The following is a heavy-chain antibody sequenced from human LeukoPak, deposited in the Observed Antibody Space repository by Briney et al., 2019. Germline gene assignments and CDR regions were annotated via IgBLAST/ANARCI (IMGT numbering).Heavy chain of an antibody. J-gene: IGHJ3*01. V-gene: IGHV4-59*11. CDR1: GGSISSHY. CDR2: IYYSGST. D-gene: IGHD3-22*01. CDR3: ASSAYYYDSSGS. Sequence: SETLSLTCTVSGGSISSHYWSWIRQPPGKGLEWIGYIYYSGSTNYNPSLKSRVTISVDTSKNQFSLKLTSVTAADTAVYYCASSAYYYDSSGSWGQGTMVTVSS.